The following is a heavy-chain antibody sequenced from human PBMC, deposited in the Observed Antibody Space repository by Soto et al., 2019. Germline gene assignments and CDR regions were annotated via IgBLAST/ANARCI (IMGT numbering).Heavy chain of an antibody. CDR1: GGTFNTFA. J-gene: IGHJ4*02. D-gene: IGHD3-22*01. V-gene: IGHV1-69*01. CDR3: ARFSPPRGYYAY. CDR2: IIPMFGTA. Sequence: QVQLVQSGAEVKKPGSSVKVSCMASGGTFNTFAISWVRQAPGQGLECMGGIIPMFGTAHYAQKIQGRVTITADESTRTVYMELSSRRSEDTAVYYCARFSPPRGYYAYWGQGTMVTVSS.